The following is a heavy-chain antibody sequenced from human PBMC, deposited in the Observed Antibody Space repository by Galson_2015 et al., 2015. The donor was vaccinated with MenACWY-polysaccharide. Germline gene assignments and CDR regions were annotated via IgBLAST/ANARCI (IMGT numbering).Heavy chain of an antibody. D-gene: IGHD3-3*01. CDR3: AKGKFAYYDFWSGYLLVY. CDR1: GFTFSTYG. CDR2: ISNDGSKN. J-gene: IGHJ4*02. Sequence: SLRLSCAASGFTFSTYGIQWVRQAPGKGLEWVAVISNDGSKNYYADSVKGRFTISRDNSKNTLYLQMNSLRAEDTAVYYCAKGKFAYYDFWSGYLLVYWGQGTLVTVSS. V-gene: IGHV3-30*18.